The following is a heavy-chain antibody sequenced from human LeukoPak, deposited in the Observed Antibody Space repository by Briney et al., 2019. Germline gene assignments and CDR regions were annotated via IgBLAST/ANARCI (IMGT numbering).Heavy chain of an antibody. D-gene: IGHD3-9*01. CDR2: TYYRSKWYN. J-gene: IGHJ4*02. V-gene: IGHV6-1*01. Sequence: SQTLSLTCAISGDSVSSNSVAWNWIRQSPSRGLEWLGRTYYRSKWYNDYAVSVKSRITINPDTSKNQFSLLLSSVTPEDTAVYYCSRDRSDWFDFDYWGQGTLVTVSS. CDR1: GDSVSSNSVA. CDR3: SRDRSDWFDFDY.